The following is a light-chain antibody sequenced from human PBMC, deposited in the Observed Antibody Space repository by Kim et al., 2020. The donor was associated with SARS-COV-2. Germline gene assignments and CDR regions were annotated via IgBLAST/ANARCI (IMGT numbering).Light chain of an antibody. V-gene: IGKV3-15*01. CDR2: GAS. J-gene: IGKJ4*01. Sequence: EIVMTQSPVTLSVSPGERATLSCRASQSVSSNLAWYQQKPGQAPRLLIYGASTRATGIPARFSGSGSGTEFTLTISSLQSEYFAVYYCQQYNNWPLTFGGGTKVDIK. CDR3: QQYNNWPLT. CDR1: QSVSSN.